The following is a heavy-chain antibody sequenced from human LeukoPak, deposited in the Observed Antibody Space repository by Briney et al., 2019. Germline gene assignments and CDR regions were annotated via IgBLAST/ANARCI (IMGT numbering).Heavy chain of an antibody. CDR3: ARDPGGWAYYFDY. CDR1: RFTFSSYW. D-gene: IGHD6-19*01. V-gene: IGHV3-7*01. J-gene: IGHJ4*02. CDR2: IKQDGSEK. Sequence: GGSLRLSCAASRFTFSSYWMSWVRQAPGKGREWVANIKQDGSEKYYVDSVKGRFTISRDNAKNSLYLQMDSLRAEDTAVYYCARDPGGWAYYFDYWGQGTLVTVSS.